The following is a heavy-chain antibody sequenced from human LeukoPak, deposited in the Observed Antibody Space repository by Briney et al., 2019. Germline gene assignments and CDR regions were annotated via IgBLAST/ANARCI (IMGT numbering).Heavy chain of an antibody. D-gene: IGHD2-2*01. J-gene: IGHJ6*03. CDR2: IIPIFGTA. Sequence: SVKVSCKASGGTFSSYAISWVRLAPGQGHEWMGGIIPIFGTANYAQKFQGRVTITADESTSTAYMELSSLRSEDTAVYYCARNLVVVPAARGYYYYYYMDVWGKGTTVTVSS. CDR3: ARNLVVVPAARGYYYYYYMDV. CDR1: GGTFSSYA. V-gene: IGHV1-69*01.